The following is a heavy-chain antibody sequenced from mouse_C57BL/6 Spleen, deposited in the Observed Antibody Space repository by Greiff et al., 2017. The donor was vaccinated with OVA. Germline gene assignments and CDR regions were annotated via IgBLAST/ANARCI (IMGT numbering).Heavy chain of an antibody. CDR1: GYTFTSYG. CDR3: ASYYGSSYDAMDY. D-gene: IGHD1-1*01. J-gene: IGHJ4*01. CDR2: IYPRSGNT. Sequence: VKVVESGAELARPGASVKLSCKASGYTFTSYGISWVKQRTGQGLEWIGEIYPRSGNTYYNEKFKGKATLTADKSSSTAYMELRSLTSEDSAVYFCASYYGSSYDAMDYWGQGTSVTVSS. V-gene: IGHV1-81*01.